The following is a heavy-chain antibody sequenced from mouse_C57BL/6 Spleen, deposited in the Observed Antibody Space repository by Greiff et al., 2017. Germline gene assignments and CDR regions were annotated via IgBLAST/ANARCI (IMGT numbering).Heavy chain of an antibody. CDR2: IYPGDGDT. CDR1: GYAFSSYW. CDR3: ASAYYGNYGVYFGY. Sequence: QVQLQQSGAELVKPGASVKISCKASGYAFSSYWMNWVKQRPGKGLEWIGQIYPGDGDTNSNGKFKGKATLTADKSSSTAYMQLRSLTSEDSAVYFCASAYYGNYGVYFGYWGQGTTLTVSS. J-gene: IGHJ2*01. D-gene: IGHD2-1*01. V-gene: IGHV1-80*01.